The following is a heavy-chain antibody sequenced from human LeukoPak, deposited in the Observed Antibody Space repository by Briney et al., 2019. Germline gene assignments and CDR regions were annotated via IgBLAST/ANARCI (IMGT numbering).Heavy chain of an antibody. CDR3: ARDQSVCGGDCYSPVDY. V-gene: IGHV6-1*01. CDR1: GDSVSSNSAA. CDR2: TYYRSKWYN. Sequence: SQTLSLTCAISGDSVSSNSAAWNWIRQSPSRGLEWLVRTYYRSKWYNDYAVSMKSRITINPDTSKNQFSLQLNSVTPEDTAVYYCARDQSVCGGDCYSPVDYWGQGTLVTVSS. D-gene: IGHD2-21*02. J-gene: IGHJ4*02.